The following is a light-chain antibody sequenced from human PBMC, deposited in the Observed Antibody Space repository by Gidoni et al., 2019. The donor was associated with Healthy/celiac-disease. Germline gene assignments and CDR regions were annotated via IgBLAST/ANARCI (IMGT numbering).Light chain of an antibody. J-gene: IGKJ4*01. CDR3: QQSYSLLT. Sequence: DIQLTQSPSSLSASVGDRVTITCRASQSISSYLNWYQQKPGKAPKLLIYAASSLQSGVPSRFSGSGSGTDFTLTISRQQPEDFATDDCQQSYSLLTFGGGTKVEIK. CDR2: AAS. CDR1: QSISSY. V-gene: IGKV1-39*01.